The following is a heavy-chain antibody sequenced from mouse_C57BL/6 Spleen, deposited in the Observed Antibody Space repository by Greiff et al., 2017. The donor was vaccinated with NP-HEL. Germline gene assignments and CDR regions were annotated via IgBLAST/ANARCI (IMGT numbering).Heavy chain of an antibody. Sequence: VQLQQSGAELVKPGASVKISCKASGYAFSSYWMNWVKQRPGKGLEWIGQIYPGDGDTNYNGKFKGKVTLTADKSSSTAYMQLSRLTSEDSAVDLCAREGLGQEYFDYWGQGTTLTVSS. CDR2: IYPGDGDT. V-gene: IGHV1-80*01. CDR1: GYAFSSYW. CDR3: AREGLGQEYFDY. D-gene: IGHD3-3*01. J-gene: IGHJ2*01.